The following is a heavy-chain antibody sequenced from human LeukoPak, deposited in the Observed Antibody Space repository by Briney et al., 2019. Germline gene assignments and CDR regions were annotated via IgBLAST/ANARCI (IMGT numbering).Heavy chain of an antibody. CDR2: IDPSDSYT. V-gene: IGHV5-10-1*01. J-gene: IGHJ4*02. D-gene: IGHD1-14*01. CDR3: ARLISTNFDY. CDR1: GYTFTSYW. Sequence: GESLKISCRGSGYTFTSYWISWVRQMPGKGLEWMGRIDPSDSYTNYSPSFQGHVTISADKSISTAYLQWSSLKASDTAMYYCARLISTNFDYWGQGTLVTVSS.